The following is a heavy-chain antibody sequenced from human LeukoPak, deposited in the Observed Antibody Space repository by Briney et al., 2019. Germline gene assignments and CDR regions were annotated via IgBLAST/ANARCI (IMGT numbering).Heavy chain of an antibody. V-gene: IGHV3-48*01. Sequence: GGSLRLSCAASGFTFSSYSMNWVRQAPGKGLEWVSYIRSSSSTMYYADSVKGRFTISRDNAKNSLYLQMNSLRAEDTAVYYCAREGYDSSGNDAFDIWGQGTMVTVSS. CDR2: IRSSSSTM. CDR3: AREGYDSSGNDAFDI. D-gene: IGHD3-22*01. CDR1: GFTFSSYS. J-gene: IGHJ3*02.